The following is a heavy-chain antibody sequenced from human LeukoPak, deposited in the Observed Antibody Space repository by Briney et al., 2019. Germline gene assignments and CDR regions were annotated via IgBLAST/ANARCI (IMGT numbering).Heavy chain of an antibody. D-gene: IGHD6-13*01. J-gene: IGHJ5*01. V-gene: IGHV3-21*01. Sequence: PGGSLRLSCAASGFTFSSYSMNRVRQAPGKGLEWVSSISSSSSYIYYADSVKGRFTISRDNAKNSLYLQMNSLRAEDTAVYYCARDPYSSSWFDYWGQGTLVTVSS. CDR3: ARDPYSSSWFDY. CDR1: GFTFSSYS. CDR2: ISSSSSYI.